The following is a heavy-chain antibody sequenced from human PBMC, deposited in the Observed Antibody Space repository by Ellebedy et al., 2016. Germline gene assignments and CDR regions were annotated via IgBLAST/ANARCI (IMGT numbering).Heavy chain of an antibody. V-gene: IGHV4-61*08. CDR2: IHHSGRA. J-gene: IGHJ6*03. Sequence: SETLSLTXTVSGDSINRNAYYWSWIRQPPGKGLEWIGYIHHSGRANYNPSLRSRVTTSLHTSKNQFSLQVTSVTAADTAVYYCARAPSIEVVLDYYMDVWGKGTTVTVSS. CDR1: GDSINRNAYY. CDR3: ARAPSIEVVLDYYMDV. D-gene: IGHD2-2*01.